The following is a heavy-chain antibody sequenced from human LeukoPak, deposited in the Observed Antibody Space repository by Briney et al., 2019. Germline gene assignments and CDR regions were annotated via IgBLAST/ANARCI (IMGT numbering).Heavy chain of an antibody. Sequence: GASVKVSCKASGYTFTSYGISWVRQAPGQGLEWMGWISAYNGNTNYAQKLQGRVTMTTDTSTSTAYMELRSLRSDDTAVYYCARVDLVVASDYFDYWGQGTLVTVSS. V-gene: IGHV1-18*01. J-gene: IGHJ4*02. CDR1: GYTFTSYG. CDR2: ISAYNGNT. D-gene: IGHD2-21*01. CDR3: ARVDLVVASDYFDY.